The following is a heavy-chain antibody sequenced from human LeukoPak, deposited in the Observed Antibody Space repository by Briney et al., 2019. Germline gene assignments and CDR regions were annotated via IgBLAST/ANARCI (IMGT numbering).Heavy chain of an antibody. CDR2: IIPILGIA. J-gene: IGHJ6*02. Sequence: GASVKVSCKASGGTFSSYAISWVRQAPGQGLEWMGRIIPILGIANYAQKFQGRVTMTRNTSISTAYMELSSLRSEDTAVYYCARGPGVYDPLVLRYYYYYYGMDVWGQGTTVTVSS. D-gene: IGHD3-3*01. CDR1: GGTFSSYA. CDR3: ARGPGVYDPLVLRYYYYYYGMDV. V-gene: IGHV1-69*04.